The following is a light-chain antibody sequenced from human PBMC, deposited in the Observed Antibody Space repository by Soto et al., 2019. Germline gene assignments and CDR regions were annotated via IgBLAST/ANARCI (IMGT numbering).Light chain of an antibody. V-gene: IGKV3-15*01. CDR3: QHYKTWPLT. CDR1: QGVGST. J-gene: IGKJ4*01. CDR2: DAS. Sequence: EFVLTQSPATLSVSPGERATLSCRASQGVGSTLAWYQQEPGQAPRLLIYDASTRATGIPARFSGDGSGTEFTRTIIILQSDEFAVYYCQHYKTWPLTFGGGTRVEI.